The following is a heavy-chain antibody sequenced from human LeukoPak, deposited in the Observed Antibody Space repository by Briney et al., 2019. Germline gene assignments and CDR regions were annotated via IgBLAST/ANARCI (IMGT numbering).Heavy chain of an antibody. J-gene: IGHJ4*02. CDR3: ARGSSSSWYGMDY. Sequence: GGSLRLSCAASGFTFSSYAMHWVRQAPGKGLEWVAVISYDGSNKYYADSVKGRFTISRDNSKNTLYLQMNSLRAEDTAVYYCARGSSSSWYGMDYWGQGTLVTVSS. V-gene: IGHV3-30-3*01. CDR2: ISYDGSNK. CDR1: GFTFSSYA. D-gene: IGHD6-13*01.